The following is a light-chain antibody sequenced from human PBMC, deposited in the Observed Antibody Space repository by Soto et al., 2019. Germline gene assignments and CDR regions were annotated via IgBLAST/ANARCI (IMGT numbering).Light chain of an antibody. CDR1: QGIRND. CDR3: LPHNSYPWT. CDR2: AES. J-gene: IGKJ1*01. V-gene: IGKV1-17*01. Sequence: DIQMTQSPSSLSASVGDRVTITCRASQGIRNDLDWYQQKPGKAPKRLIYAESSLQSGVPSRFSGSGSGTEFTLNISSLQAEDFATYYCLPHNSYPWTFGQGTKKEIK.